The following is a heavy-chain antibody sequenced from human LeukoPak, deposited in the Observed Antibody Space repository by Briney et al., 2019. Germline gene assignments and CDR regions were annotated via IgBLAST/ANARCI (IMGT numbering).Heavy chain of an antibody. CDR1: GLTFSDYY. Sequence: KSGGPLRLSCAASGLTFSDYYMSWIRKAPGKGLEWVSYIDSSGTTIYYADSVKGRFTISRDNAKDSLYLQMHSLRAEDTAVYYCARRYSYGLDYWGQGTLVTVSS. CDR3: ARRYSYGLDY. CDR2: IDSSGTTI. D-gene: IGHD5-18*01. V-gene: IGHV3-11*01. J-gene: IGHJ4*02.